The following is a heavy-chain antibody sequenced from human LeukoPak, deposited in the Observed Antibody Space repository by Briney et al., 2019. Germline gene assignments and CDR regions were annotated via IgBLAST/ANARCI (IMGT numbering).Heavy chain of an antibody. CDR2: ISGSGGGT. CDR1: GFTLSSYG. V-gene: IGHV3-23*01. J-gene: IGHJ4*02. CDR3: AKMYYFDY. Sequence: PGGSLRLSCAASGFTLSSYGMGWVRQAPGKGLEWVSVISGSGGGTYYADSVKGRFTISRDNSKNTLYLQMNSLRAEDTAVYYCAKMYYFDYWGQGTLVTVSS.